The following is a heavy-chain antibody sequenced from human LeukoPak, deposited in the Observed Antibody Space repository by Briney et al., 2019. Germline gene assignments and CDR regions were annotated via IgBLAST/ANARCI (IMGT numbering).Heavy chain of an antibody. J-gene: IGHJ4*02. D-gene: IGHD6-6*01. CDR2: INHSGST. Sequence: SETLSLTCAVYGGSFSGYYWSWIRQPPWKGLEWIGEINHSGSTNYNPSLKSRVTISVGTSKNQFSLKLSSVTAADTAVYYCARGAVARLDYWGQGTLVTVSS. CDR1: GGSFSGYY. CDR3: ARGAVARLDY. V-gene: IGHV4-34*01.